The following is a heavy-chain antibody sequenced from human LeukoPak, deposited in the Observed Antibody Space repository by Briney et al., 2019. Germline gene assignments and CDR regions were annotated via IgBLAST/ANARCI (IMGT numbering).Heavy chain of an antibody. D-gene: IGHD2-15*01. CDR2: IYYSGST. CDR3: ARDRYCSGGSCSYYWFDP. J-gene: IGHJ5*02. V-gene: IGHV4-59*12. CDR1: GGSISSYY. Sequence: PSETLSLTCTVSGGSISSYYWSWIRQPPGKGLEWIGYIYYSGSTNYNPSLKSRVTISVDTSKNQFSLKLSSVTAADTAVYYCARDRYCSGGSCSYYWFDPWGQGTLVTVSS.